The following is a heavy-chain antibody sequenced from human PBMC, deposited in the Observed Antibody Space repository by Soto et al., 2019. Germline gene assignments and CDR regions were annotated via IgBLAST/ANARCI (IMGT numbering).Heavy chain of an antibody. CDR1: DGSISSYY. CDR2: THYIGST. V-gene: IGHV4-59*01. Sequence: PSETLSLTCTVSDGSISSYYWSWVRQPPGKGLEWIGSTHYIGSTNYNPSLKSRVTISVDTSKNQFSLRLSSLTAADTAVYYCASRSGRAYYGMDVWGQGTTVTVSS. CDR3: ASRSGRAYYGMDV. D-gene: IGHD3-10*01. J-gene: IGHJ6*02.